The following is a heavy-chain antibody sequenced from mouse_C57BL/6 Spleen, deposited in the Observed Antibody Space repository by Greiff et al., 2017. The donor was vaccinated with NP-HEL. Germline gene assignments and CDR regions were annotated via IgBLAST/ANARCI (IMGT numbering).Heavy chain of an antibody. CDR2: IAPSDSYN. J-gene: IGHJ2*01. V-gene: IGHV1-69*01. D-gene: IGHD1-1*01. Sequence: QVQLQQPGAELVMPGASVKLSCKASGYTFTSYWMHWVKQRPGQGLEWIGEIAPSDSYNNYNPKFQGKSTLTVDKSSSTAYMQLSSLTSEDSAGYYCARRDYGMDYWGQGTTLTVSS. CDR3: ARRDYGMDY. CDR1: GYTFTSYW.